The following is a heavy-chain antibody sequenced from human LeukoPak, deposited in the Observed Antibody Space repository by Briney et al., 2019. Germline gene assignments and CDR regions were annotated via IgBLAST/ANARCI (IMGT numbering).Heavy chain of an antibody. J-gene: IGHJ6*02. V-gene: IGHV3-33*01. CDR1: GFTFRNHG. Sequence: GGSLRLSCTASGFTFRNHGMHWVRQAPGQGLEWVAVIWYDGSNQYYADSVKGRFTISRDNSRNMLYLQVSSLRAEDTAVYYCARDIASVRMDVWGQGTTVIVSS. CDR2: IWYDGSNQ. CDR3: ARDIASVRMDV. D-gene: IGHD1-1*01.